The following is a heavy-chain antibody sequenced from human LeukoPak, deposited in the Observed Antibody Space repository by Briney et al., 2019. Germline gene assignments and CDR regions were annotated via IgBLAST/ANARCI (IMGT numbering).Heavy chain of an antibody. J-gene: IGHJ4*02. V-gene: IGHV3-7*01. CDR3: AIYNWNNQREIDY. CDR2: IKHDGGET. D-gene: IGHD1/OR15-1a*01. CDR1: GFTFSGHW. Sequence: GGSLRLSCAASGFTFSGHWMSWVRQAPGKGLEWVANIKHDGGETYYLDSMRGRFTISRDNTKNSLYLQMNSLRAEDTAVYHCAIYNWNNQREIDYWGQGTLVTVSS.